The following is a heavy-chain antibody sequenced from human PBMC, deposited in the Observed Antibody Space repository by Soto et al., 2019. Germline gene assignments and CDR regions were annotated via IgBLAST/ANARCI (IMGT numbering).Heavy chain of an antibody. D-gene: IGHD1-1*01. J-gene: IGHJ5*02. CDR2: INPNSGGT. CDR3: ARDLYDNWYHNWFDP. CDR1: GYTFTGYY. V-gene: IGHV1-2*02. Sequence: QVQLVQSGTEVKKPGASVKVSCKASGYTFTGYYMQWVRQAPGQGLEWMGWINPNSGGTKYAQKFQGRVTMTRDTFISTAYMELSRLTSDDTAVYYCARDLYDNWYHNWFDPWGQGTLVIVSS.